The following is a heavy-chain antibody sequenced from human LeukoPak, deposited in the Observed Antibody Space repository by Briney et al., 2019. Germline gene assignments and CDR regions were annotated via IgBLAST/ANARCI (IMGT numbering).Heavy chain of an antibody. J-gene: IGHJ4*02. CDR3: AKDWSCSSASCCFDY. V-gene: IGHV3-23*01. D-gene: IGHD2-2*01. CDR1: GFTFSNYA. CDR2: ISGSGGNT. Sequence: PGGSLRLSCVASGFTFSNYAMSWVRQAPGKGLEWVSGISGSGGNTYYADSVKGRFTISRDNSKNTLYLQMNSLRADDTAVYHCAKDWSCSSASCCFDYWGQGTLVTVSS.